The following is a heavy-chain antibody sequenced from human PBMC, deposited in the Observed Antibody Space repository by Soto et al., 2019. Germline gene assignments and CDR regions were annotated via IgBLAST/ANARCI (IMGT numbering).Heavy chain of an antibody. CDR1: GFTFSSYA. V-gene: IGHV3-23*01. J-gene: IGHJ4*02. CDR3: AKSVGVRGGTEYFDY. D-gene: IGHD3-10*01. Sequence: VQLLESGGGLVQPGGSLRLSCAASGFTFSSYAMSWVRQAPGKGLEWVSAISGSGGSTYYADSVKGRFTISRDKSKNTLYLQMNGLRAEVTAVYYCAKSVGVRGGTEYFDYWGQGTLVTVSS. CDR2: ISGSGGST.